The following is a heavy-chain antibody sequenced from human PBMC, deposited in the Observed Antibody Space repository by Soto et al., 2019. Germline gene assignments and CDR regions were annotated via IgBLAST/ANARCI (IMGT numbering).Heavy chain of an antibody. J-gene: IGHJ6*02. V-gene: IGHV1-69*01. CDR2: IIPIFGTA. Sequence: QVQLVQSGAEVKKPGSSVKVSCKASGGTFSSYAISWVRQAPGQGLEWMGGIIPIFGTANYAQKFQGRVTITADESTITAYMELSSLRSEETAVYDCARERIAAAVVYYYGMDVWGQGTTVTVS. D-gene: IGHD6-13*01. CDR3: ARERIAAAVVYYYGMDV. CDR1: GGTFSSYA.